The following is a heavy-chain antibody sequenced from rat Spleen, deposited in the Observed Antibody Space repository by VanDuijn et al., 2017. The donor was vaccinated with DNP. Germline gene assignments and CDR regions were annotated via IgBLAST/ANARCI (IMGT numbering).Heavy chain of an antibody. CDR1: GLSLTSNS. Sequence: QVQLIASGPGLVQPSQTLSLTCTVSGLSLTSNSVSWIRQPPGKGLEWMGVIWSNGGTDYNSAIKSRLSISRDTSKSQVFLKMNSLQTEDTATYYCASTLVNYGTYGYYAMDAWGQGTSVTVSS. V-gene: IGHV2-47*01. CDR3: ASTLVNYGTYGYYAMDA. J-gene: IGHJ4*01. D-gene: IGHD1-3*01. CDR2: IWSNGGT.